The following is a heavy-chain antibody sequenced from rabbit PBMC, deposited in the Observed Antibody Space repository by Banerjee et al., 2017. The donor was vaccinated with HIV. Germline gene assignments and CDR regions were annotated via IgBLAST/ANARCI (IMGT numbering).Heavy chain of an antibody. CDR3: ARARSYSYNIIAGYVVTTGFNL. CDR2: IYTDSSGST. CDR1: GFSFSSSYY. J-gene: IGHJ4*01. Sequence: QSLEESGGDLVKPGASLTLTCTASGFSFSSSYYMCWVRQAPGKGLEWIGCIYTDSSGSTYYARWAKGRFTISKTSSTTVTLQMTSLTAADTATYFCARARSYSYNIIAGYVVTTGFNLWGPGTLRHRL. V-gene: IGHV1S40*01. D-gene: IGHD6-1*01.